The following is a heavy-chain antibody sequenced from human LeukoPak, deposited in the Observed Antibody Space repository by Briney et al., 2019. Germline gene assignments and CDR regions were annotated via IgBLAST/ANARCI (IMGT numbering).Heavy chain of an antibody. CDR1: GGSISSYY. Sequence: PSETLSLTCTVSGGSISSYYWGWIRQPPGKGLEWIGYIYYSGSTNYNPSLKSRVTISVDTSKNQFSLKLSSVTAADTAVYYCARGRVAGTGYWYFDLWGRGTLVTVSS. V-gene: IGHV4-59*01. CDR2: IYYSGST. D-gene: IGHD6-19*01. J-gene: IGHJ2*01. CDR3: ARGRVAGTGYWYFDL.